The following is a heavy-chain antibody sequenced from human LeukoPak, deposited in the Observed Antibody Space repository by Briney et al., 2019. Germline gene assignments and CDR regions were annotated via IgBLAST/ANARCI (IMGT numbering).Heavy chain of an antibody. D-gene: IGHD2-2*02. CDR3: ARDYSCSSTSCYTARSDAFDI. CDR2: ISSSGSTI. J-gene: IGHJ3*02. Sequence: GGSLRLSCAASGFTFSDYYMSWVRQAPGKGLEWVSYISSSGSTIYYADSVKVRFTISRDNAKNSLYLQMNSLRAEDTAIYYCARDYSCSSTSCYTARSDAFDIWGQGTMVTVSS. V-gene: IGHV3-11*04. CDR1: GFTFSDYY.